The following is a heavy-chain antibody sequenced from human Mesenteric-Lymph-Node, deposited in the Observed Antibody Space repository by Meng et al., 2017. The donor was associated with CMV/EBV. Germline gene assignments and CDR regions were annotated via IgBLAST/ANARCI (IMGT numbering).Heavy chain of an antibody. CDR2: INSDGSGT. CDR3: ARGNAHAFDY. J-gene: IGHJ4*02. V-gene: IGHV3-74*01. Sequence: GGSLRLSCAASGFTFSSYWMHWVRQAPGKGLMWVSRINSDGSGTTYADSVKGRFTTSRDNAKNTLYLQMNSLRAEDTAVYYCARGNAHAFDYWGQGTLVTVSS. CDR1: GFTFSSYW. D-gene: IGHD1-1*01.